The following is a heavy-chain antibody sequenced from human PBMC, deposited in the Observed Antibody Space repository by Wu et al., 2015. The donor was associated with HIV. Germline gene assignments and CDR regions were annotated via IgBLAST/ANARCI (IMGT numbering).Heavy chain of an antibody. D-gene: IGHD5-18*01. CDR3: AGGGGRTAMDPFDF. J-gene: IGHJ4*02. CDR2: LIPMYGTA. V-gene: IGHV1-69*13. Sequence: QAQLLQSGAEVKKPGSSVRVSCKASGATFSSYALSWVRQAPGQGLEWMGRLIPMYGTADYAQKFQGRVTITADVSTNTAYMVVSSLTSDDTAVYYCAGGGGRTAMDPFDFWGQGTLVTVSS. CDR1: GATFSSYA.